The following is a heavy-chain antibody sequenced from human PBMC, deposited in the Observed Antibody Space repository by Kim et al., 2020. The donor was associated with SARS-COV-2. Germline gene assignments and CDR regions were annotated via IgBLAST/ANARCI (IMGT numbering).Heavy chain of an antibody. D-gene: IGHD3-22*01. CDR1: GGSISSSSYY. Sequence: SETLSLTCTVSGGSISSSSYYWGWIRQPPGKGLEWIGSIYYSGSTYYNPSLKSRVTISVDTSKNQFSLKLSSVTAADTAVYYCARYNSSGRYFDYWGQGTLVTVSS. CDR2: IYYSGST. V-gene: IGHV4-39*07. CDR3: ARYNSSGRYFDY. J-gene: IGHJ4*02.